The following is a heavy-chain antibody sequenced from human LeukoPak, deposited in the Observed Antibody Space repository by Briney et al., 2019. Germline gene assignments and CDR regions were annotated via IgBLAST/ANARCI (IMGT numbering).Heavy chain of an antibody. CDR3: ARPHPRNCGGDCYSSEYWYFDL. CDR1: GGSISSGDYY. V-gene: IGHV4-30-4*01. Sequence: KPSQTLSLTCTVSGGSISSGDYYWSWIRQPPGKGLEWIGYIYYSGSTYYNPSLKSRVTISVDTSKNQFSLKLSSVTAADTAVYYCARPHPRNCGGDCYSSEYWYFDLWGRGTLVTVSS. CDR2: IYYSGST. J-gene: IGHJ2*01. D-gene: IGHD2-21*02.